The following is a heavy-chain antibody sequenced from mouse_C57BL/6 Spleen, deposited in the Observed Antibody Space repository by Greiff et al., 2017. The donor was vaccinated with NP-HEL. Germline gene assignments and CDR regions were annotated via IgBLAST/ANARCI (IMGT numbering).Heavy chain of an antibody. CDR1: GYTFTSYW. V-gene: IGHV1-55*01. CDR3: ASEVDGYYED. Sequence: VQLQQSGAELVKPGASVKLSCKASGYTFTSYWITWVKQRPGQGLEWIGDIYPGSGSTNYNEKFKSKATLTVDTSSSTAYMQLSSLTSEDSAVYYYASEVDGYYEDWGQGTTLTVSS. J-gene: IGHJ2*01. D-gene: IGHD2-3*01. CDR2: IYPGSGST.